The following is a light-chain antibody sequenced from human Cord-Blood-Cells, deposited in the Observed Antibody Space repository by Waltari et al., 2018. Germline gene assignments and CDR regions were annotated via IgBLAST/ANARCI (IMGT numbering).Light chain of an antibody. Sequence: EIVMTQSQATLSVSPGERATLSCRASQSVSSNLAWYQQKPGQAPRLLIYGASTRATGIPARFSGSGSGTEFTLTISSLQSEDFVVYYCQQYNNWPYSFGQGTKLEIK. CDR1: QSVSSN. CDR2: GAS. CDR3: QQYNNWPYS. V-gene: IGKV3-15*01. J-gene: IGKJ2*03.